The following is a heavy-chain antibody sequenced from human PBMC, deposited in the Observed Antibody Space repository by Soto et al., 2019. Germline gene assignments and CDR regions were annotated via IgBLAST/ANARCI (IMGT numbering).Heavy chain of an antibody. CDR2: IYSGGST. D-gene: IGHD1-26*01. Sequence: GGSLRLSCAASGFTVSSNYMSWVRQAPGKGLEWVSVIYSGGSTYYADSVKGRFTISRDNSKNTLYLQMNSLRAEDTAVYYCARDHRGSGSYGAFDIWGQGTMVTVSS. V-gene: IGHV3-53*01. J-gene: IGHJ3*02. CDR3: ARDHRGSGSYGAFDI. CDR1: GFTVSSNY.